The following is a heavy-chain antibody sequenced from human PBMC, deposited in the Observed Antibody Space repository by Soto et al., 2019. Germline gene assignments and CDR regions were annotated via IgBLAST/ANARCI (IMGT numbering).Heavy chain of an antibody. CDR3: ARHWTSSGWYVGAVTNWFDP. J-gene: IGHJ5*02. D-gene: IGHD6-19*01. CDR1: GSSISSRSYY. Sequence: SETLSLTCTVSGSSISSRSYYGGWIRQPPGKGLDWIGSVYYRGSTYYNPPRKSRVTISVDTSKNQFSLKLSSVTAADTAVYYCARHWTSSGWYVGAVTNWFDPWGQGTLVTVSS. V-gene: IGHV4-39*01. CDR2: VYYRGST.